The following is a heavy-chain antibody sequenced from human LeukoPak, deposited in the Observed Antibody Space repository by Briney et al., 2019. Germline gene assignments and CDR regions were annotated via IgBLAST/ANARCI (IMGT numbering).Heavy chain of an antibody. CDR1: GYTFTSYD. Sequence: ASVKVSCKASGYTFTSYDINWVRQATGQGREWMGWMNPNSDNTGYAQKFQGRVTMTRNTSISTDYMELSSLRSEDTAVYYCARVRRGSPAAAKDYWGQGTLATVSS. J-gene: IGHJ4*02. V-gene: IGHV1-8*01. CDR3: ARVRRGSPAAAKDY. CDR2: MNPNSDNT. D-gene: IGHD2-15*01.